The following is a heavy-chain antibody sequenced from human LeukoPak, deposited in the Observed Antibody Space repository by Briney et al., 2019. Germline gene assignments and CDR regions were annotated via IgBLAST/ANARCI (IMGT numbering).Heavy chain of an antibody. Sequence: SETLSLTCTVSGGSISSGDYSWSWIRQPPGKGLEWIGYIYYSGSTYYNPSLKSRVTISVDTSKNQFSLKLSSVTAADTAVYYCARWRFLEWLFDYWGQGTLVTVSS. V-gene: IGHV4-30-4*01. CDR3: ARWRFLEWLFDY. J-gene: IGHJ4*02. CDR1: GGSISSGDYS. CDR2: IYYSGST. D-gene: IGHD3-3*01.